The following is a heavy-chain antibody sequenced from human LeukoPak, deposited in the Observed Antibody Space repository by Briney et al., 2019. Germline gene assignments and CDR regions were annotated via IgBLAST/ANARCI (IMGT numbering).Heavy chain of an antibody. CDR2: ISNDGTGK. Sequence: GGSLRLSCVASKFMFNNFGMHWVRQAPGRGLEWLAVISNDGTGKVYVDSVQGRFTISRDNSKNTLYLQMNSLRPEDTAVYYCAKGEGHSGGYGIDYWGQGTLVTVSS. CDR3: AKGEGHSGGYGIDY. CDR1: KFMFNNFG. V-gene: IGHV3-30*18. J-gene: IGHJ4*02. D-gene: IGHD1-26*01.